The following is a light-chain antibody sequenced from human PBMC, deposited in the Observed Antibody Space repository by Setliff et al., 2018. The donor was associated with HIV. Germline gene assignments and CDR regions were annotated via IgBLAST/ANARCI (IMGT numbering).Light chain of an antibody. CDR1: SSNIGSNT. Sequence: PPSTSGTPGQRVTISCSGGSSNIGSNTVNWYQQFPGTAPKLLIYSNNQRPSGVPDRFSGSKSGTSASLAISGLQSVDEADYYCAAWDDSLSGVVFGGGTKVTVL. CDR3: AAWDDSLSGVV. CDR2: SNN. J-gene: IGLJ3*02. V-gene: IGLV1-44*01.